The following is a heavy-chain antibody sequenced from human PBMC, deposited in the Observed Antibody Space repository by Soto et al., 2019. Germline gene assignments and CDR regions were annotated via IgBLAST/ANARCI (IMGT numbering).Heavy chain of an antibody. V-gene: IGHV4-39*01. J-gene: IGHJ4*02. Sequence: SETLSLTCSVSGGSISSRSYSWGWIRQPPGEGLEWIGTFYYSENTYYNPSLKSRITINPDTSKNQFSLQLNSVTPEDTAVYYCARYTSSWYLDYWGQGTLVTVSS. CDR2: FYYSENT. CDR1: GGSISSRSYS. D-gene: IGHD6-13*01. CDR3: ARYTSSWYLDY.